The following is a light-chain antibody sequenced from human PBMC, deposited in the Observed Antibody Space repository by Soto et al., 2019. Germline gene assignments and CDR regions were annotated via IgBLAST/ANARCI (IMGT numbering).Light chain of an antibody. Sequence: DIQMTQSQSPLSASVGDRVNITCRTSHPISDYLNWYQQKPGKAPTLLIYTTSNLQSGVPSRFSGSGSATHFTLTISSLQPEDFATDYCQQHYNTPRTFGQGTKVDIK. J-gene: IGKJ1*01. V-gene: IGKV1-39*01. CDR2: TTS. CDR3: QQHYNTPRT. CDR1: HPISDY.